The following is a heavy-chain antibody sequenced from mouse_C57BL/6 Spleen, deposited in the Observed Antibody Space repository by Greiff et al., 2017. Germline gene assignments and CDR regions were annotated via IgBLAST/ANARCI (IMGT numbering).Heavy chain of an antibody. CDR3: ARGGLRFYAMDY. CDR2: IYPGDGDT. Sequence: QVQLKESGAELVKPGASVKISCKASGYAFSSYWMNWVKQRPGKGLEWIGQIYPGDGDTNYNGKFKGKATLTADKSSSTAYMQLSSLTSEDSAVYFCARGGLRFYAMDYWGQGTSVTVSS. D-gene: IGHD1-1*01. V-gene: IGHV1-80*01. J-gene: IGHJ4*01. CDR1: GYAFSSYW.